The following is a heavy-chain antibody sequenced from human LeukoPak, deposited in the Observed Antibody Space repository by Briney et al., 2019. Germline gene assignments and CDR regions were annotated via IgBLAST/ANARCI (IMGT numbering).Heavy chain of an antibody. Sequence: GASVKVSCKASGYTFTSYDINWVRQATGQGLEWMGWMNPNSGNTGYAQKFQGRVTMTEDTSTDTAYMELSSLRSEDTAVYYCATDRPSGEFDPWGQGTLVTVSS. V-gene: IGHV1-8*01. CDR3: ATDRPSGEFDP. CDR1: GYTFTSYD. CDR2: MNPNSGNT. J-gene: IGHJ5*02. D-gene: IGHD1-26*01.